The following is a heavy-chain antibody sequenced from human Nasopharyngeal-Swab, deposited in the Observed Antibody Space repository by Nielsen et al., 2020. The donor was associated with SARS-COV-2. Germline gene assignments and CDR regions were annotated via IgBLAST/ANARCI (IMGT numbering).Heavy chain of an antibody. J-gene: IGHJ4*02. CDR1: GGSVSTNTYY. D-gene: IGHD3-3*01. V-gene: IGHV4-39*07. CDR3: ATGEWLSLDY. Sequence: SETLSLTCAVSGGSVSTNTYYWGWIRQPPGKGLEWIGNIYSTGSTYYNPSLTSRVTISVDTSKNQFSLKLSSVTAADTAVYYCATGEWLSLDYWGQGTLVTVSS. CDR2: IYSTGST.